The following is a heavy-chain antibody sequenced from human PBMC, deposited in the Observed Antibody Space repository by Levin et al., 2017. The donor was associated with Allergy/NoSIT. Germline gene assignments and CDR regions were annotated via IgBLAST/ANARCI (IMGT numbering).Heavy chain of an antibody. CDR3: AKDKSYRYDYGDPAGGWFDP. Sequence: GGSLRLSCAASGFTFSSYGMHWVRQAPGKGLEWVAVISYDGSNKYYADSVKGRFTISRDNSKNTLYLQMNSLRAEDTAVYYCAKDKSYRYDYGDPAGGWFDPWGQGTLVTVSS. V-gene: IGHV3-30*18. CDR1: GFTFSSYG. CDR2: ISYDGSNK. J-gene: IGHJ5*02. D-gene: IGHD4-17*01.